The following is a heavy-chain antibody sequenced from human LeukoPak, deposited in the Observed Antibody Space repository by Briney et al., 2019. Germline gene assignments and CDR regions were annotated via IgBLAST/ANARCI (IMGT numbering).Heavy chain of an antibody. J-gene: IGHJ3*02. CDR1: GGSISSGDYY. V-gene: IGHV4-39*07. Sequence: SETLSLTCTVSGGSISSGDYYWSWIRQPPGKGLEWIGEINHSGSTNYNPSLKSRVTISVDTSKNQFSLKLSSVTAADTAVYYCAREYSSSSFGAFDIWGQGTMVTVSS. D-gene: IGHD6-6*01. CDR3: AREYSSSSFGAFDI. CDR2: INHSGST.